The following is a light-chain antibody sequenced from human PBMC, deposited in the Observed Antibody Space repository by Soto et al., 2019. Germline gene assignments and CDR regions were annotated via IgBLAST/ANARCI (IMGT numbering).Light chain of an antibody. CDR3: SSSTTSITHYV. CDR1: SSDVGGYDY. Sequence: QSVLTQPASVSGSPGQSITISCTGISSDVGGYDYVSWYQQHPGKAPKLVLYGVNNRPSGVSNRFSGSKSGNTASLTISGLQAEDEAEYYCSSSTTSITHYVFGAGTKVTVL. CDR2: GVN. V-gene: IGLV2-14*01. J-gene: IGLJ1*01.